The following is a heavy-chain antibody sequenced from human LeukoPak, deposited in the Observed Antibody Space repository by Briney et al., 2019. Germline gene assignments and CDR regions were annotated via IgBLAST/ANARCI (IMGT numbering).Heavy chain of an antibody. CDR3: ARLGSLYYYDSSGYLDY. Sequence: GESLKISCKGSGYSFTSYWIGRVRQMPGKGLEWMGIIYPGDSDTRYSPSFQGQVTISADKSISTAYLQWSSLKASDTAMYYCARLGSLYYYDSSGYLDYWGQGTLVTVSS. J-gene: IGHJ4*02. CDR1: GYSFTSYW. V-gene: IGHV5-51*01. CDR2: IYPGDSDT. D-gene: IGHD3-22*01.